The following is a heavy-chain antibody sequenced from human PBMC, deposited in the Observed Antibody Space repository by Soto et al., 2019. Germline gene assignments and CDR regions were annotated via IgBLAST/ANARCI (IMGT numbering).Heavy chain of an antibody. J-gene: IGHJ6*02. D-gene: IGHD1-1*01. V-gene: IGHV4-34*01. CDR1: GGSFSNYY. Sequence: QVQLQQWGAGLLKPSETLSLTCAVYGGSFSNYYWTWIRQSPGKGLEWIGEINRSGSTNYNPSLNSRVTTSIDTSKNQFSLKLTSVTAADTAVYFCARGDLGRNWFRYGIDVWGQGTTVTVSS. CDR3: ARGDLGRNWFRYGIDV. CDR2: INRSGST.